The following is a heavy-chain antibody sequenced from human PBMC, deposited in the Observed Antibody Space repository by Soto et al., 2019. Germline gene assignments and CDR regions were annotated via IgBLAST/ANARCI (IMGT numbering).Heavy chain of an antibody. D-gene: IGHD2-8*01. CDR3: AKATYGTTFYTSSFDS. J-gene: IGHJ4*02. CDR1: EFTFSNYA. Sequence: GGSLRLSCAASEFTFSNYAMTWVRQAPGKGLEWVSLITGSDGRTYYADSVKGRFTISRDNSKNTLFLQMNSLRAEDTAVYYCAKATYGTTFYTSSFDSWGQGTLVTVSS. CDR2: ITGSDGRT. V-gene: IGHV3-23*01.